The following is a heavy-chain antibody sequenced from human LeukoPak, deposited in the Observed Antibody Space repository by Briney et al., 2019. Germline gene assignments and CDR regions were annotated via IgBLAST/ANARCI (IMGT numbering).Heavy chain of an antibody. V-gene: IGHV7-4-1*02. Sequence: ASVKVSCKASGYTFTSYAMNWVRQVPGQGLEWMGWINTNTGNPTYAQGFTGRFVFSLDTSVSTAYLQISSLKAEDTAVYYCAREPYYYDSSGYYYPNWFDPWGQGTLVTVSS. CDR3: AREPYYYDSSGYYYPNWFDP. J-gene: IGHJ5*02. D-gene: IGHD3-22*01. CDR1: GYTFTSYA. CDR2: INTNTGNP.